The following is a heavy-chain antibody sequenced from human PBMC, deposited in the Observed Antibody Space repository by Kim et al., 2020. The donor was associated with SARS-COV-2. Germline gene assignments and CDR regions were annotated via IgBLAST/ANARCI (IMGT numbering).Heavy chain of an antibody. J-gene: IGHJ1*01. CDR3: ARIEYHNWNYVKYFQH. Sequence: SLKSRVTISVDTSKTQFSLKLSSVTAADTAVYYCARIEYHNWNYVKYFQHWGQGTLVTVSS. D-gene: IGHD1-7*01. V-gene: IGHV4-34*01.